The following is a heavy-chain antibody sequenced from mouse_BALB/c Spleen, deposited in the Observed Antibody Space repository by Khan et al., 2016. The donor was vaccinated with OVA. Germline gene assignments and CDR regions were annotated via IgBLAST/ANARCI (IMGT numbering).Heavy chain of an antibody. CDR3: ARTARIKY. Sequence: EVQLQESGPGLVKPSQSLSLTCTVTGYSITSGYGWNWIRQFPGNKLEWMGYISYSGSTNYNPPLKTRISITRNTSKNQFFLQLNSVTTEDTATYYCARTARIKYWGQGTTITVSS. CDR1: GYSITSGYG. V-gene: IGHV3-2*02. CDR2: ISYSGST. J-gene: IGHJ2*01. D-gene: IGHD1-2*01.